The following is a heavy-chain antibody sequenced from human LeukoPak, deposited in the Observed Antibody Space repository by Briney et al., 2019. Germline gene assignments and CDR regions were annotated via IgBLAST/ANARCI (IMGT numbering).Heavy chain of an antibody. CDR3: AREPGYSYGFDAFDI. J-gene: IGHJ3*02. CDR2: ISSSGSTI. CDR1: GVTFSDYY. V-gene: IGHV3-11*04. D-gene: IGHD5-18*01. Sequence: GGSLRLSCAASGVTFSDYYMSWIRQAPGKGLEWVSYISSSGSTIYYADSVKGRFTISRDNAKNSLYLQMNSLRAEDTAVYYCAREPGYSYGFDAFDIWGQGTMVTVSS.